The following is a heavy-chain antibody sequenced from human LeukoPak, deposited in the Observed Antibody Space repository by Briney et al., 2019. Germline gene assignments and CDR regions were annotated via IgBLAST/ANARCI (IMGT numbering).Heavy chain of an antibody. D-gene: IGHD6-6*01. CDR3: ARGVYNSSSGFDY. CDR1: GFTFSGYW. J-gene: IGHJ4*02. CDR2: IKQDGSEK. V-gene: IGHV3-7*01. Sequence: PGGSLRLSCAASGFTFSGYWMSWVRQAPGKGLEWVANIKQDGSEKYYVDSVKGRFTISRDNAKNSLYLQMNSLRAEDTAVYYCARGVYNSSSGFDYWGQGTLVTVSS.